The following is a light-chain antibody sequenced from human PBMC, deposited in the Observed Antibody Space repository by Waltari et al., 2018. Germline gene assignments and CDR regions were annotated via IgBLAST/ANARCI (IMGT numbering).Light chain of an antibody. J-gene: IGLJ3*02. CDR1: SSDVGSHNF. CDR3: CSYAGGSPRWV. V-gene: IGLV2-23*01. Sequence: QSALTQPASVSGSPGQSITISCTESSSDVGSHNFVSWYQQHPGKAPKVMIYEDNKRPAGLSNRCSGSKSGNTASLTISGLQADDEADYYCCSYAGGSPRWVFGGGTKLIVL. CDR2: EDN.